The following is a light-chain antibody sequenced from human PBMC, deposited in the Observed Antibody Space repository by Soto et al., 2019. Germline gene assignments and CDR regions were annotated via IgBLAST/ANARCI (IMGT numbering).Light chain of an antibody. Sequence: DFQMTQSPSTLSASVGDSVTITCRVSQNISKWLAWYQLKPGRAPNLLIYDTSILKSGVPSRFSGSGSGTEFTLTISSLQPDDFATYYCQRYNNYFGLGTKVEIK. CDR2: DTS. CDR1: QNISKW. CDR3: QRYNNY. V-gene: IGKV1-5*01. J-gene: IGKJ2*01.